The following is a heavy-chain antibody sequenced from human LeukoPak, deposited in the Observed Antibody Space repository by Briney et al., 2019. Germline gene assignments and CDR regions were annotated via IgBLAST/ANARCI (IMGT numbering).Heavy chain of an antibody. Sequence: GGPLRLSRAASGFTFSNYSLNWVRQAPGKGLEWVSSINSSSRYIYYADSVKGRFTISRDNAKNSLYLQMSSLRAEDTAVYYCARGPYNYDSSGYYPPFFDYWGQGTLVTVSS. J-gene: IGHJ4*02. CDR2: INSSSRYI. CDR1: GFTFSNYS. CDR3: ARGPYNYDSSGYYPPFFDY. D-gene: IGHD3-22*01. V-gene: IGHV3-21*01.